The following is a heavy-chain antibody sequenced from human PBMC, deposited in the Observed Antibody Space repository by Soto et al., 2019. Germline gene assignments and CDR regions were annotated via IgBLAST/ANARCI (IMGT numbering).Heavy chain of an antibody. CDR3: ARLEGSNWFDP. V-gene: IGHV4-59*08. Sequence: SETLSLTCTVSGGSISSYYWSWIRQPPGKGLEWIGYIYYSGSTNYNPSLKSRVTISVDTSKNQFSLKLSSVTAADTAVYYCARLEGSNWFDPWGQGTLVTVSS. CDR1: GGSISSYY. CDR2: IYYSGST. J-gene: IGHJ5*02. D-gene: IGHD3-10*01.